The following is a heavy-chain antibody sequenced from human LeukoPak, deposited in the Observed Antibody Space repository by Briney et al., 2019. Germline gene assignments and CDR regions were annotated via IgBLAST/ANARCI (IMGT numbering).Heavy chain of an antibody. CDR2: IYTTGST. Sequence: SETLSLTCSVSGGSINSYYWSWIRQSAGKGLEWIGRIYTTGSTNYNPSLKSRVTISVDRSKNQFSLKLSSVTAADTAVYYCARGGYYYDSSAPPDYFDYWGQGTLVTVSS. CDR3: ARGGYYYDSSAPPDYFDY. J-gene: IGHJ4*02. D-gene: IGHD3-22*01. V-gene: IGHV4-4*07. CDR1: GGSINSYY.